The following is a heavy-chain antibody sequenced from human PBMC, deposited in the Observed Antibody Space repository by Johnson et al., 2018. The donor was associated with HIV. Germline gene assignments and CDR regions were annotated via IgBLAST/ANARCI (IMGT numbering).Heavy chain of an antibody. D-gene: IGHD5-24*01. V-gene: IGHV3-30*02. CDR3: TKDTKKKRWQPDDAFGL. CDR1: DFALGDYG. CDR2: IRDDGSNK. J-gene: IGHJ3*01. Sequence: VQLVESGGGLVQPGGSLRLSCIGSDFALGDYGVHWVRQAPGKGLEWVSFIRDDGSNKYYGDSVKGRFTISRDNFKNSVYLQMSSLRGEDTAVYYCTKDTKKKRWQPDDAFGLWGQGTMVIVSS.